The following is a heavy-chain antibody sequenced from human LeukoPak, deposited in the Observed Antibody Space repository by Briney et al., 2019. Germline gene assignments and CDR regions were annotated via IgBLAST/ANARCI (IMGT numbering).Heavy chain of an antibody. D-gene: IGHD5/OR15-5a*01. CDR2: IYTSGST. J-gene: IGHJ1*01. CDR3: ARVSVTTNQYFQH. V-gene: IGHV4-4*09. Sequence: SETLSLTCTVSGGSIRYYFWSWIRQPPGKGLEWIGCIYTSGSTNYNPSLKSRVTISVDTSKNQFSLKLSSVTAADTAVYYCARVSVTTNQYFQHWGQGTLVTVSS. CDR1: GGSIRYYF.